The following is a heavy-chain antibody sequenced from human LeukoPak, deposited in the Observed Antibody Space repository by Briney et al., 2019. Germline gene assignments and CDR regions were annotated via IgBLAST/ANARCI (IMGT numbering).Heavy chain of an antibody. Sequence: SETLSLTCTVSGGSISSSSYYWGWIRQPPGKGLEWIGSIYYSGSTYYNPSLKSRVTISVDTSKNQFSLKLSSVTAADTAVYYCARQTAVAVPLNHWFDPWGQGTLVTVSS. CDR2: IYYSGST. D-gene: IGHD6-19*01. J-gene: IGHJ5*02. CDR3: ARQTAVAVPLNHWFDP. V-gene: IGHV4-39*07. CDR1: GGSISSSSYY.